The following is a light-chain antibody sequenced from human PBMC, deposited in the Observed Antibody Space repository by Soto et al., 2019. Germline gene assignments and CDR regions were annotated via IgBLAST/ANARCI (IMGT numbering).Light chain of an antibody. CDR2: DAS. V-gene: IGKV1-5*01. J-gene: IGKJ2*01. Sequence: DIQMTKSPSTLSASVGDRVTITCRASHSISSWLAWYQQKPGKAPKLLIYDASSLESGVPSRFSGSGSGTEFTLNISSLQPDDFATYYCQQYNSYSYTFGQGTKLEIK. CDR1: HSISSW. CDR3: QQYNSYSYT.